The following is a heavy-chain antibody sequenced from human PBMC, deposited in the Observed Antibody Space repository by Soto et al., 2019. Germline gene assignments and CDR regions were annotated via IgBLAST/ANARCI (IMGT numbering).Heavy chain of an antibody. Sequence: SETLSLTCAVYGGSFSGYYWSWIRQHPGKGLEWIGYIYHSGSTYYNPSLKSRVTISVDTSKNQFSLKLSSVTAADTAVYYCARVYPAAGPYFDYWGQGTLVTVSS. D-gene: IGHD6-13*01. CDR2: IYHSGST. CDR1: GGSFSGYY. V-gene: IGHV4-34*09. J-gene: IGHJ4*02. CDR3: ARVYPAAGPYFDY.